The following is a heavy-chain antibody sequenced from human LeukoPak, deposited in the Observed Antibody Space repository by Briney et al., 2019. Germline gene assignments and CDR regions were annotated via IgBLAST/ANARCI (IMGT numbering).Heavy chain of an antibody. V-gene: IGHV5-51*01. Sequence: GESLKISCKGSGYSFTNYWIGWVRQMPGKGLEWMGIIYPGDSETRYSPSFQGQVTISADKSISTAYLQWSSLKASDTAMYYCARLRGYCSGGSCYYFDYWGQGTLVTVSS. CDR1: GYSFTNYW. D-gene: IGHD2-15*01. CDR2: IYPGDSET. CDR3: ARLRGYCSGGSCYYFDY. J-gene: IGHJ4*02.